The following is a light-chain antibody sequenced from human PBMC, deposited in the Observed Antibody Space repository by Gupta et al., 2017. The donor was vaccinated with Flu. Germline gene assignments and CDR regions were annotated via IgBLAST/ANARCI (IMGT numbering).Light chain of an antibody. Sequence: SYVLTQPPSTSVAPGETALITCGGNNIEKKSVHWYQQRPGQAPVLVVYDRSDRPPGIYERISGYTSANEATRTISRVEAGDGADDYCQVWDSDTEHGIFGGGTKLTVL. CDR2: DRS. CDR3: QVWDSDTEHGI. J-gene: IGLJ2*01. CDR1: NIEKKS. V-gene: IGLV3-21*02.